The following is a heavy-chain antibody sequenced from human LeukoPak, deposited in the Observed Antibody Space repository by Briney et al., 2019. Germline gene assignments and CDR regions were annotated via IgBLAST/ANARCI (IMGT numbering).Heavy chain of an antibody. V-gene: IGHV4-34*01. J-gene: IGHJ4*02. D-gene: IGHD3-10*01. CDR3: ARASITMVRGVIITSHFDY. Sequence: SETLSLTCAVYGGSFSGYYWSWIRQPPGKGLEWIGEINHSGSTNYNPSLKSRVTISVDTSKNQFSLKLSSVTAADTAVHYCARASITMVRGVIITSHFDYWGQGTLVTVSS. CDR1: GGSFSGYY. CDR2: INHSGST.